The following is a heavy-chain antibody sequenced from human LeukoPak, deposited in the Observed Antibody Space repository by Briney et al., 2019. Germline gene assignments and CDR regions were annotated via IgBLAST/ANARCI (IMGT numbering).Heavy chain of an antibody. Sequence: SETLSLTCTVSGGSISSSSYYWNWIRQPAGKGLECIGRIYTSGSTNYNPSLKSRVTMSVDTSKNQFPLKLSSVTAADTAVYYCARENPFKNYFDYWGPGTLVTVSS. V-gene: IGHV4-61*02. J-gene: IGHJ4*02. CDR3: ARENPFKNYFDY. CDR2: IYTSGST. CDR1: GGSISSSSYY. D-gene: IGHD1-14*01.